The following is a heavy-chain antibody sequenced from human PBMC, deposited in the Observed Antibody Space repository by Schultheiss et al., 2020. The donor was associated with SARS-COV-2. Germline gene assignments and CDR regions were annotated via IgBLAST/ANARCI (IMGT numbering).Heavy chain of an antibody. D-gene: IGHD6-13*01. V-gene: IGHV1-69*05. Sequence: SVKVSCKASGGTFSSYAISWVRQAPGQGLEWMGGIIPIFGTANYAQKFQGRVTMTRDTSISTAYMELSRLRSDDTAVYYCARVLSSSWHFDYWGQGTLVTVSS. CDR3: ARVLSSSWHFDY. CDR1: GGTFSSYA. CDR2: IIPIFGTA. J-gene: IGHJ4*02.